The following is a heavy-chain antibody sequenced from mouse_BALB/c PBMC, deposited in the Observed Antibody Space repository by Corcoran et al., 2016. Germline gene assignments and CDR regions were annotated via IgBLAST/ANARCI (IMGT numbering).Heavy chain of an antibody. CDR2: INPDSSTI. V-gene: IGHV4-1*02. J-gene: IGHJ3*01. CDR3: ARLGYYGNSAY. Sequence: EVKLLESGGGLVQPGGSLKLSCAAAGFDFSRYWMSWVRQAPGKGLEWIREINPDSSTINYTPSLKDKFIISRDNAKNTLYRQMSKVRSEDTALYYCARLGYYGNSAYWGQGTLVTVSA. D-gene: IGHD2-1*01. CDR1: GFDFSRYW.